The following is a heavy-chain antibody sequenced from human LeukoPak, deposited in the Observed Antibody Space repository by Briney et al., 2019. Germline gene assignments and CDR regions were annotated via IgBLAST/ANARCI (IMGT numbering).Heavy chain of an antibody. CDR3: AKDLRWELRYYFDY. D-gene: IGHD1-26*01. Sequence: GGSLRLSCAASGFTFSSYGMPWVRQAPGKGLEWVAVISYDGSNKYYADSVKGRFTISRDNSKNTLYLQMNSLRAEDTAVYYCAKDLRWELRYYFDYWGQGTLVTVSS. V-gene: IGHV3-30*18. J-gene: IGHJ4*02. CDR1: GFTFSSYG. CDR2: ISYDGSNK.